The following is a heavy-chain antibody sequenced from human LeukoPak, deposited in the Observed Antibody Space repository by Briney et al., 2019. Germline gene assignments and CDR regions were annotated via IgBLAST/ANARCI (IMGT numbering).Heavy chain of an antibody. V-gene: IGHV3-66*02. CDR2: IYSGGST. CDR1: GLTVSSNY. CDR3: ARGGRVTPFDY. D-gene: IGHD2-21*02. Sequence: GGSLRLSCAASGLTVSSNYMSWVRQAPGKGLEWVSVIYSGGSTYYADSVKGRFTTSRDNSKNTLYLQMNSLRAEDTAVYYCARGGRVTPFDYWGQGTLVTVSS. J-gene: IGHJ4*02.